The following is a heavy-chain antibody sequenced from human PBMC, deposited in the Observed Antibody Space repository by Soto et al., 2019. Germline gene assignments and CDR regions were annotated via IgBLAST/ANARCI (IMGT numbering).Heavy chain of an antibody. Sequence: SETLSLTCTVSGGSISSYHWSWIRQPPGKGLEWIGYIYYSGSTNYNPSLKSRVTISVDTSKNQFSLKLSSVTAADTAVYYCASSDYWGFRGFDIWGQGTMVTVSS. CDR1: GGSISSYH. D-gene: IGHD7-27*01. CDR2: IYYSGST. CDR3: ASSDYWGFRGFDI. J-gene: IGHJ3*02. V-gene: IGHV4-59*01.